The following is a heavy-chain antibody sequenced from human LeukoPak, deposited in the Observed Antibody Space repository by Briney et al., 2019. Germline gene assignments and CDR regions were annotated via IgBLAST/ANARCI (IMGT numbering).Heavy chain of an antibody. CDR3: ARDSPRNDFWSGYYVH. V-gene: IGHV1-18*01. J-gene: IGHJ4*02. Sequence: ASVKVSCKASGYTFTSYGISWVRQAPGQGLEWMGWISAYNGNTNYAQKLQGRVTMTTDTSTSTAYMELRSLRSDDTAVYYCARDSPRNDFWSGYYVHWGQGTLVTVSS. CDR2: ISAYNGNT. CDR1: GYTFTSYG. D-gene: IGHD3-3*01.